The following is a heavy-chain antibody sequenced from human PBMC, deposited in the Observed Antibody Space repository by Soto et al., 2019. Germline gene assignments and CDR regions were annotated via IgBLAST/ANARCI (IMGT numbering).Heavy chain of an antibody. CDR2: IYYSGST. Sequence: SETLSFTCTVSGGSISSYYWSWIRQPPGKGLEWIGYIYYSGSTNYNPSLKSRVTISVDTSKNQFSLKLSSVTAADTAVYYCARCVAVAGLWYFDLWGRGTLVTVSS. CDR1: GGSISSYY. V-gene: IGHV4-59*08. J-gene: IGHJ2*01. D-gene: IGHD6-19*01. CDR3: ARCVAVAGLWYFDL.